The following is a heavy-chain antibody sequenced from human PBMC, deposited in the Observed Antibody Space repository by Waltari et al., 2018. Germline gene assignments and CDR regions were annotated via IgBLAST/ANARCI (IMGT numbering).Heavy chain of an antibody. CDR3: AGGKAATISYYFDY. D-gene: IGHD5-12*01. Sequence: QVQLVQSGAEVKKPGSSVKVSCKASGGTFSSYAISWVRRAPGQGLGWMGGIIPIFGTAKYAQKFQGRVTITADESTITACMELSSLRAEDTAVYYCAGGKAATISYYFDYWGQGTLVIVSS. CDR1: GGTFSSYA. CDR2: IIPIFGTA. V-gene: IGHV1-69*13. J-gene: IGHJ4*02.